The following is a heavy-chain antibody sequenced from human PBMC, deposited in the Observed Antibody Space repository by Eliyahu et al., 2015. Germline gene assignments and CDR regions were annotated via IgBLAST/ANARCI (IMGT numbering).Heavy chain of an antibody. CDR1: GFTFSNYX. V-gene: IGHV3-21*01. D-gene: IGHD1-1*01. Sequence: EVQLVESGGGLVXPGGSLRLSCAAXGFTFSNYXMNWVRQAPGKGLEWVSSITSSRSFIYYADSVKGRFTVSRDDAKNSLYLQMDSLRAEDTAVYYCARGTSHNILNAFDIWGQGTMVTVSS. CDR2: ITSSRSFI. J-gene: IGHJ3*02. CDR3: ARGTSHNILNAFDI.